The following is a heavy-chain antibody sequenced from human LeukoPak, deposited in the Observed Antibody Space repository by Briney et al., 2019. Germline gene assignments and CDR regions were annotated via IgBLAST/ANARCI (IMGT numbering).Heavy chain of an antibody. D-gene: IGHD3-10*01. CDR1: GYTFTSYD. CDR3: ARGKWITMVQGGRDYYYYYMDV. Sequence: GASVKVSCKASGYTFTSYDINWVRQATGQGLEWMGWMNPNSGNTGYARKFQGRVTMTRNTSISTAYMELSSLRSEDTAVYYCARGKWITMVQGGRDYYYYYMDVWGKGTTVTISS. V-gene: IGHV1-8*01. CDR2: MNPNSGNT. J-gene: IGHJ6*03.